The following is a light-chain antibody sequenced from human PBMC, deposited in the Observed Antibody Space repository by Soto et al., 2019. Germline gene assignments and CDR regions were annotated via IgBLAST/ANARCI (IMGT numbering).Light chain of an antibody. Sequence: DIQMTQSPSAMSASVGDRVTITCRASQGIGSFLTWFQQKPGKVPKRLIYGTSNLQNGVPARFSGTGSGKEFTLTISGLQPEDFATYYCLQHGGYPFTVGGGTKVEIK. J-gene: IGKJ4*01. CDR2: GTS. V-gene: IGKV1-17*03. CDR1: QGIGSF. CDR3: LQHGGYPFT.